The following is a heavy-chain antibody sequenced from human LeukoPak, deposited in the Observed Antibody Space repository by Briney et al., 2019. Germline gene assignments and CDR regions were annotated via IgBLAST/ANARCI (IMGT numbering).Heavy chain of an antibody. D-gene: IGHD6-13*01. CDR3: ATDDRSWYDGNLDY. CDR2: ISGSGGST. V-gene: IGHV3-23*01. Sequence: GGSLRLSCAASGFTFSSYAMSWVRQAPGKGLEWVSAISGSGGSTYYADSVKGRFTISRDNSKNTLYLQMNSLRAEDTAVYYCATDDRSWYDGNLDYWGQGTLVTVSS. J-gene: IGHJ4*02. CDR1: GFTFSSYA.